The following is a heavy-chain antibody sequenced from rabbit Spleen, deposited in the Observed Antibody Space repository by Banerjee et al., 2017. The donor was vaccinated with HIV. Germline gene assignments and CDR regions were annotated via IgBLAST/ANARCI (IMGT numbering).Heavy chain of an antibody. CDR2: IYAAKGST. D-gene: IGHD4-1*01. Sequence: QLTETGGGLVQPGGSLTLSCEASGIDFTKYYITWVRQAPGKGLEWIGIIYAAKGSTDYASWVNGRFTISSDNAQSTVDLKMTSLTAADTATYFCARAIVPWLGLTRLDLWGPGTLVTVS. J-gene: IGHJ3*01. V-gene: IGHV1S7*01. CDR1: GIDFTKYY. CDR3: ARAIVPWLGLTRLDL.